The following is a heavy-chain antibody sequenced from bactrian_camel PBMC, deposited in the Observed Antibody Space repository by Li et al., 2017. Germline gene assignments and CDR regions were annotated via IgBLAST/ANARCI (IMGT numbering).Heavy chain of an antibody. Sequence: HVQLVESGGGWVQPGGSLRLACVISGIPFDEYDLGWFRKAPGKKREGVGAIDRYGTTDYRSSVKGRFTVSKDNGKNTLYLRMNDLKPEDSAMYYCAAETGGDDCGNFYRAIYSGLKFRGKGTQVTVSS. CDR1: GIPFDEYD. V-gene: IGHV3S53*01. J-gene: IGHJ7*01. D-gene: IGHD2*01. CDR2: IDRYGTT.